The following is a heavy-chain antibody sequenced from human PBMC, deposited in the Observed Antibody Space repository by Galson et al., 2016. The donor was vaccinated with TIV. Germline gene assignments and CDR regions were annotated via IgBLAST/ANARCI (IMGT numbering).Heavy chain of an antibody. V-gene: IGHV3-30*04. CDR2: ISYDDGSNQ. CDR3: VRDLQQWMFDY. J-gene: IGHJ4*02. D-gene: IGHD6-19*01. CDR1: GFTFSNYA. Sequence: SLRLSCAASGFTFSNYAMHWVRQAPGKGLEWVAVISYDDGSNQFYADSVKGRFTISRDNSKNTQYLQMNSLRAADTAVYYCVRDLQQWMFDYWGQGTLVTVSS.